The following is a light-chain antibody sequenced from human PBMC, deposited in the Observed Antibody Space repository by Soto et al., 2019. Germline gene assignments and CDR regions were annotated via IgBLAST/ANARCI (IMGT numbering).Light chain of an antibody. CDR1: SSDIGAGYD. V-gene: IGLV1-40*01. J-gene: IGLJ1*01. CDR2: GNN. Sequence: QSVLTQPPSVSGAPGQRVTISCTGSSSDIGAGYDVHWYQQLPGTAPKLLIYGNNNRPSGVPDRFSGSKSGTSASLAITGLQAEDEADYSCQSYDSSLSGYVFGTGTKVTVL. CDR3: QSYDSSLSGYV.